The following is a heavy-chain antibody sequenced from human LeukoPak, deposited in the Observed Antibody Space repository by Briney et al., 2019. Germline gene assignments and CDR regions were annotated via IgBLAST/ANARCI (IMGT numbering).Heavy chain of an antibody. CDR3: ARETSQKGAHYMDV. D-gene: IGHD3-16*01. CDR2: IYYSGST. Sequence: SETLSLTCTVSGGSFSGSYYWAWIRQPPGKGLERIGYIYYSGSTSYKPSLKSRVTISVDTSKNQFSLKLRSVTAADTAVYYCARETSQKGAHYMDVWGKGTTVTISS. J-gene: IGHJ6*03. V-gene: IGHV4-61*01. CDR1: GGSFSGSYY.